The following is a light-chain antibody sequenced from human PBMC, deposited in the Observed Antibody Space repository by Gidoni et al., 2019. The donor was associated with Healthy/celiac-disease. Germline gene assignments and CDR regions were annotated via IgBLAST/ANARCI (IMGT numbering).Light chain of an antibody. J-gene: IGKJ4*01. CDR3: QQSYSTPLT. V-gene: IGKV1-39*01. CDR1: QSISSS. CDR2: AAS. Sequence: DIQMTQSPSSLSASVGDRVTITCRASQSISSSLNWYQQKPGKAPKLLSYAASSLQSGVPSRFSGRGSGTDFTLTISSLQPEDFATYYCQQSYSTPLTFGGGTKVEIK.